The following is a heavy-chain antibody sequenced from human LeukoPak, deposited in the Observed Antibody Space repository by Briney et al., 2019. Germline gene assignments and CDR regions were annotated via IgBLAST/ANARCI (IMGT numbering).Heavy chain of an antibody. CDR1: GFTFSSYA. D-gene: IGHD6-19*01. CDR2: ISYDGSNK. V-gene: IGHV3-30*04. J-gene: IGHJ4*02. CDR3: ARDLDIAVAGTLFDY. Sequence: GGSLRLSCAASGFTFSSYAMHWVCQAPGKGLEWVAVISYDGSNKYYADSVKGRFTISRDNSKNTLYLQMNSLRAEDTAVYYCARDLDIAVAGTLFDYWGQGTLVTVSS.